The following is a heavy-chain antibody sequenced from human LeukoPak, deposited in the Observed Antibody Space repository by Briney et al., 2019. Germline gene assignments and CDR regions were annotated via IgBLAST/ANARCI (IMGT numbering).Heavy chain of an antibody. CDR2: ISSSGNAI. CDR1: GFTFRGYF. J-gene: IGHJ3*02. Sequence: GGSLRLSCAASGFTFRGYFMTWIRQAPGKGLEWVSYISSSGNAIYHADSVKGRFTISRDNAKNSLYLQLSSLRAEDTAVYYCARAFLDGFDIWGQGTMVTVPS. D-gene: IGHD2/OR15-2a*01. V-gene: IGHV3-11*04. CDR3: ARAFLDGFDI.